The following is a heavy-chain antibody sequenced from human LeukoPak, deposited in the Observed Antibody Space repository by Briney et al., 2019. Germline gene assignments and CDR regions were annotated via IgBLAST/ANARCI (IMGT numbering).Heavy chain of an antibody. CDR2: ISAYNGNT. D-gene: IGHD3-3*01. CDR3: ARDVLRFLEWFPSNWFDP. Sequence: GASVKVSCKASGYTFTSYGISWVRQAPGQGLEWMGWISAYNGNTNYAQKLQGRVTMTTDTSTSTAYMELRSLRSDDTAVYYCARDVLRFLEWFPSNWFDPWGKGTLVTVSS. CDR1: GYTFTSYG. V-gene: IGHV1-18*01. J-gene: IGHJ5*02.